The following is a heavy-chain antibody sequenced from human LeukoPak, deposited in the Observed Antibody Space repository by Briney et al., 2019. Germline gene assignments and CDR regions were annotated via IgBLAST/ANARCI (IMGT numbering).Heavy chain of an antibody. D-gene: IGHD3-3*01. V-gene: IGHV1-18*01. CDR2: ISGYNGNR. CDR3: ATDLDFWSGSKGY. J-gene: IGHJ4*02. Sequence: GASEKVSCKASGYTFTSYGISWVRQGPGQGLEWVGWISGYNGNRNYAQKLQGRVTMITETSTSTAYKELRSLRSDDTAVYYCATDLDFWSGSKGYWGQGTLVTVSS. CDR1: GYTFTSYG.